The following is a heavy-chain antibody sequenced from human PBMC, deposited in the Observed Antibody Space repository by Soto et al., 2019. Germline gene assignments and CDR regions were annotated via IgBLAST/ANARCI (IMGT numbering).Heavy chain of an antibody. CDR1: GFTFSDHY. J-gene: IGHJ6*02. CDR3: ARELSGGDRIMDV. V-gene: IGHV3-11*05. Sequence: GGSLRLSCVASGFTFSDHYMSWIRQAPGKGLEWVSYISSTSTYTNYADSVKGRFTISRDNAKNSLYLQMNRLRVEDTAVYYCARELSGGDRIMDVWGQGTTVTVSS. CDR2: ISSTSTYT. D-gene: IGHD2-21*02.